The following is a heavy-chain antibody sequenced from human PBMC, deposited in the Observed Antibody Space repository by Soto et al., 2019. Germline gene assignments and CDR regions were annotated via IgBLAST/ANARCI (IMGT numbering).Heavy chain of an antibody. CDR2: VSSSSSYI. CDR3: ARCMGFDGSGYAFFDS. CDR1: GFTFSGHT. V-gene: IGHV3-21*01. D-gene: IGHD3-10*01. J-gene: IGHJ4*02. Sequence: EVQLVESGGGLVKPGGSLRLSCAASGFTFSGHTINWVRQAPGKGLEWVSSVSSSSSYIYYADSVKGRFTVSRDNAEKSLSLQMNRLRAEDTAIYYCARCMGFDGSGYAFFDSWGQGTLVTVSS.